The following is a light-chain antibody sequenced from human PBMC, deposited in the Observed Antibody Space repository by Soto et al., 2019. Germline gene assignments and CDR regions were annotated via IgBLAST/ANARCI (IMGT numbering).Light chain of an antibody. V-gene: IGKV2-30*01. Sequence: DVVMTQSPLSLPVTLGQPASISCRSSQSLVYSDGNTYLNWFQQRPGQSPRRLIYKVSNRDSGVPDRFSGSGSGADFTLIISRVEAEDVRVYYFLQCTHGPHTFGQGTKLEIK. CDR2: KVS. CDR3: LQCTHGPHT. CDR1: QSLVYSDGNTY. J-gene: IGKJ2*01.